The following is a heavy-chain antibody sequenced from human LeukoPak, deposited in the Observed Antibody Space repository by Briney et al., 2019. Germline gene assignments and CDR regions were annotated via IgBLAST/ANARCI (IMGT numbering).Heavy chain of an antibody. D-gene: IGHD3-10*01. J-gene: IGHJ4*02. CDR2: INHSGST. CDR3: ASPKKTADGVRGVIHY. Sequence: SETLSLTCAVYGGSFSGYYWSWIRQPPGKGLEWIGEINHSGSTNYNPSLKSRVTISVDTSKNQFSLKLTSVTAADTAVYYCASPKKTADGVRGVIHYWGQGTLVTVSS. CDR1: GGSFSGYY. V-gene: IGHV4-34*01.